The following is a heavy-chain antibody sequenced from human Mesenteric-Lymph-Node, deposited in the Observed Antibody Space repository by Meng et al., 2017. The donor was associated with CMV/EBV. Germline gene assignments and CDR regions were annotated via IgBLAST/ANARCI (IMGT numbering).Heavy chain of an antibody. CDR3: ALTYCAGDCFYGYFDL. CDR1: GGSFSGYY. CDR2: INHSGST. V-gene: IGHV4-34*01. D-gene: IGHD2-21*01. Sequence: SETLSLTCAVYGGSFSGYYWSWIRQPPGKGLEWIGEINHSGSTNYNPSLKSRVTISVDTSKNQFSLKLSSVTAADTAVYYCALTYCAGDCFYGYFDLWGRGTLVTVSS. J-gene: IGHJ2*01.